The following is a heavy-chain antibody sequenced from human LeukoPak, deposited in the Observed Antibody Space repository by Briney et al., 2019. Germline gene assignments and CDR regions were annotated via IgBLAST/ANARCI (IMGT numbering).Heavy chain of an antibody. CDR2: VYSGGST. CDR3: AREEQQLVVGGYFDF. Sequence: PGGSLRLSCAASGFTFSTHYMTWVRQGPGKGLEWVSAVYSGGSTYYADSVKGRFTISRDISRNTLFLQMNSLRTEDTAVYYCAREEQQLVVGGYFDFWGQGTLVTVSS. D-gene: IGHD6-13*01. V-gene: IGHV3-53*01. CDR1: GFTFSTHY. J-gene: IGHJ4*02.